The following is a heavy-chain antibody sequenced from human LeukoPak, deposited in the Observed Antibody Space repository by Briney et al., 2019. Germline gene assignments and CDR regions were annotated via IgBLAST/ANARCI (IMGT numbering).Heavy chain of an antibody. CDR1: RGSIINYY. CDR2: ISDSGST. CDR3: AGRTGNNLLDQ. Sequence: SETLSLTCAVSRGSIINYYWTRVRQPAGKGLEWIGRISDSGSTDYNPSLRSRVVMSVDTSKNQFSLNLMSVTAADTAVYYCAGRTGNNLLDQWGQGILVTVSS. V-gene: IGHV4-4*07. D-gene: IGHD1-14*01. J-gene: IGHJ4*02.